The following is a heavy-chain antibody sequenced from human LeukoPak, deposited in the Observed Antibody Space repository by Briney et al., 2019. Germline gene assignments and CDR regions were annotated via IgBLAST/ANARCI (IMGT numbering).Heavy chain of an antibody. CDR1: GFTFSSYS. J-gene: IGHJ4*02. Sequence: PGGSLRLSCAASGFTFSSYSMNWVRQAPGKGLEWVSSISSSSSYIYYADSVKGRFTISRDSSKSTLYLQMNSLRLEDTAVYYCARDPYRDAPDYFDYWGQGTLVTVSS. CDR2: ISSSSSYI. CDR3: ARDPYRDAPDYFDY. V-gene: IGHV3-21*01.